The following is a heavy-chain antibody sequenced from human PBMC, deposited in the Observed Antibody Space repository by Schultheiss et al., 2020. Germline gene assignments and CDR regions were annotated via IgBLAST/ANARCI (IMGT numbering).Heavy chain of an antibody. CDR1: GGSISNYF. D-gene: IGHD5/OR15-5a*01. Sequence: SATMSLTCTVSGGSISNYFWSWVRQPPGKGLEWIGYISYNGSTNYNPALKSRVTISVDTSKRQFSLKLSSVTAADTAVYYCARPRLYANWFDPWGQGTLVTVAS. V-gene: IGHV4-59*01. CDR3: ARPRLYANWFDP. J-gene: IGHJ5*02. CDR2: ISYNGST.